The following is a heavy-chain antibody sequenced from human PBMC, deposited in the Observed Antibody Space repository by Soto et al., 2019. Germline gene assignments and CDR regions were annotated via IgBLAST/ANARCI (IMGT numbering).Heavy chain of an antibody. D-gene: IGHD6-19*01. J-gene: IGHJ4*02. CDR1: GYSISSGYY. CDR3: ASGGWQLDY. V-gene: IGHV4-38-2*01. CDR2: IYHSGST. Sequence: SETLSLTCAVSGYSISSGYYWGWIRQPPGKGLEWIGSIYHSGSTYYNPSLKSRVTISVDTSKNQFSLELNSVTAADTAVYYCASGGWQLDYWGQGTLVTVSS.